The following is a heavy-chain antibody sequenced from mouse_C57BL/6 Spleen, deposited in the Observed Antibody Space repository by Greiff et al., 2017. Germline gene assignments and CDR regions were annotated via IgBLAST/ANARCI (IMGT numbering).Heavy chain of an antibody. Sequence: VQLQQSGPELVKPGASVKIPCKASGYTFTDYNMDWVKQSHGQSLEWIGDINPNNGGTIYNQKFKGKATLTVDKSSSTAYMELRSLTSEDTAVYYCARWLLLFYAMDYWGQGTSVTVSS. CDR1: GYTFTDYN. D-gene: IGHD2-3*01. V-gene: IGHV1-18*01. CDR3: ARWLLLFYAMDY. J-gene: IGHJ4*01. CDR2: INPNNGGT.